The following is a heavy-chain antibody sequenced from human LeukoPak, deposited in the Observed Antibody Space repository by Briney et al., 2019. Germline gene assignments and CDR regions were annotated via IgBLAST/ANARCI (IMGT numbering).Heavy chain of an antibody. CDR3: ARARWGSSGYDKYYYYYYYMDV. CDR1: GGSISSSNW. CDR2: IYRSGST. J-gene: IGHJ6*03. Sequence: PSETLSLTCAVSGGSISSSNWWSWVRQPPGKGLEWIGEIYRSGSTNYNPSLKSRVTISLDKSKNQFSLRLSSVTAADTAVYYCARARWGSSGYDKYYYYYYYMDVWGKGTTVTISS. V-gene: IGHV4-4*02. D-gene: IGHD5-12*01.